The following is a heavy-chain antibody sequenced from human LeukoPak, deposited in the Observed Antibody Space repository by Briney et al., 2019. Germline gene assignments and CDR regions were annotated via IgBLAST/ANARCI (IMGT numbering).Heavy chain of an antibody. CDR3: ARAPSEIGGYYPEYFRH. CDR2: FKSDGST. Sequence: GGSLRLSCAASGFTFSSYWMHWVRQAPGKRLVWVSRFKSDGSTNYADSVKGRFTISRDNAKNTVSLQMNSLRAEDTGVYYCARAPSEIGGYYPEYFRHWGQGTLVTVSS. V-gene: IGHV3-74*01. CDR1: GFTFSSYW. D-gene: IGHD3-22*01. J-gene: IGHJ1*01.